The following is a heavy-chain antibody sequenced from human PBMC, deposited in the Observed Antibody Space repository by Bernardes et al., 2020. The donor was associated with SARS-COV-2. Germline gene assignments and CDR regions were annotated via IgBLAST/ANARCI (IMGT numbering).Heavy chain of an antibody. CDR3: ARVDFSNRYYCDY. CDR2: ISTSSSYI. D-gene: IGHD4-4*01. CDR1: GFTFSSYT. J-gene: IGHJ4*02. Sequence: GGSLRLSCAASGFTFSSYTMNWVRQAPGKGLEWISSISTSSSYISYSDSVRGRFTISRDNAKNSVSLQMNSLRAEDTAVYYFARVDFSNRYYCDYWGQGTPVTVSS. V-gene: IGHV3-21*06.